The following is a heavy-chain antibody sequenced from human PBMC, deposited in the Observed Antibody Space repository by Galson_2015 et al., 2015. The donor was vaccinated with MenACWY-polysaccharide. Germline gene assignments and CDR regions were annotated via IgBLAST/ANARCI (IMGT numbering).Heavy chain of an antibody. V-gene: IGHV3-23*01. CDR1: GFTFSGHA. J-gene: IGHJ4*02. CDR2: ISGSGGST. D-gene: IGHD5-12*01. Sequence: SLRLFCAASGFTFSGHAMSWVRQAPGEGLEWVSAISGSGGSTYYADSMKGRFTISRDNSKDTLYLQMNSLRAEDTAVYYCAKKGGGYDFAPRFDYWGQGTLVIVSS. CDR3: AKKGGGYDFAPRFDY.